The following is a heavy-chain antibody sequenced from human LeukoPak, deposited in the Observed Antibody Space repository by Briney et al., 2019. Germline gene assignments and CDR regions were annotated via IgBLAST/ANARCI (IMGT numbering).Heavy chain of an antibody. J-gene: IGHJ4*02. CDR2: ISGSGDRT. Sequence: GGTLRLSCAASGFTFSSYGMSWVRQAPGKGLEWVSAISGSGDRTYYADSVKGRFTISRDNSKNTLYVQMNSLRAEDTAVYYCAKIGRAALLTPQKHFFDYWGQGSLVTVSS. V-gene: IGHV3-23*01. CDR3: AKIGRAALLTPQKHFFDY. D-gene: IGHD6-13*01. CDR1: GFTFSSYG.